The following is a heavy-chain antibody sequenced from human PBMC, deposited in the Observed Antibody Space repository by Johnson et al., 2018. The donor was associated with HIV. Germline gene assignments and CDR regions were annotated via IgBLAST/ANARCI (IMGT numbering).Heavy chain of an antibody. J-gene: IGHJ3*01. CDR3: ARAKVNWTQGDAFDV. CDR1: GFTFSISW. V-gene: IGHV3-7*05. Sequence: VPLVESGGGLVQSGGSLGLSCAATGFTFSISWMAWVRQAPGTGLEWVANINQDGSENYYVDSVKGRFTISRDNAKNSLYLQVHSLRVEDTAVYYCARAKVNWTQGDAFDVWGQGTMVTVAS. D-gene: IGHD1-1*01. CDR2: INQDGSEN.